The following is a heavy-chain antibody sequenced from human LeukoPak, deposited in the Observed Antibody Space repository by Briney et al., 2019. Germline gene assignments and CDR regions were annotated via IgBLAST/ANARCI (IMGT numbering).Heavy chain of an antibody. Sequence: ASVKVSCKASGYTFTSYAMNWVRQAPGQGLEWMGWINTNTGNPTYAQGFTGRFVFSLDTSVSTAYLQISSLKAEDTAVYYCARGPGITIFGVVIPTYWYFDLWGRGTLVTVSS. CDR1: GYTFTSYA. CDR3: ARGPGITIFGVVIPTYWYFDL. D-gene: IGHD3-3*01. CDR2: INTNTGNP. J-gene: IGHJ2*01. V-gene: IGHV7-4-1*02.